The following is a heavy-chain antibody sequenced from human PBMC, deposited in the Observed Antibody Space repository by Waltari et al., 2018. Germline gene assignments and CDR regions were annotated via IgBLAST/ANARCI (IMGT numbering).Heavy chain of an antibody. CDR1: GGSVSSGTYH. Sequence: QVQLQESGPGLVKPSETLSLICSVSGGSVSSGTYHWSWVRQPPGKGLEWSGDISSSWSTNYNPALKGRVTISVDTSKSQLSLNLSSVTAADTAVYYCARGHDYWNYYYMDVWGKGTTVTVSS. J-gene: IGHJ6*03. CDR2: ISSSWST. V-gene: IGHV4-61*01. CDR3: ARGHDYWNYYYMDV. D-gene: IGHD4-17*01.